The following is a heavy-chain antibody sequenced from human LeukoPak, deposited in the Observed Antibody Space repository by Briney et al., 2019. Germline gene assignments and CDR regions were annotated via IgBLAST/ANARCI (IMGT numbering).Heavy chain of an antibody. Sequence: PGGSLRLSCAASGFTFSSYEMNWARQAPGKGLEWVSYISSTGSTIYYADSVKGRFTISRDNAKNSLFLQLNSLRAEDTAVYYCARRGYNYGYGDSWGQGTLVTVSS. CDR2: ISSTGSTI. D-gene: IGHD5-18*01. CDR1: GFTFSSYE. J-gene: IGHJ4*02. V-gene: IGHV3-48*03. CDR3: ARRGYNYGYGDS.